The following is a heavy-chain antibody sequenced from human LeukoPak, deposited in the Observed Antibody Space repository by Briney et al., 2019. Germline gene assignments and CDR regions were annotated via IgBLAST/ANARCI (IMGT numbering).Heavy chain of an antibody. CDR2: INHSVST. J-gene: IGHJ4*02. V-gene: IGHV4-34*01. CDR3: ARGPPTDYYDSSGFYYVFDY. Sequence: PSETLSLTCAVYGGSFSGYYWSWIRQPPGKGLEWIGEINHSVSTNYNPSLKSRVTISVDASKNQFSLKLSSVTAADTAVYFCARGPPTDYYDSSGFYYVFDYWGQGTLVTVSS. CDR1: GGSFSGYY. D-gene: IGHD3-22*01.